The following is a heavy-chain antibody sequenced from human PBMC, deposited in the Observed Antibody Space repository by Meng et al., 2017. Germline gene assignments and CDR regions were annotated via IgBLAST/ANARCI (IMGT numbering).Heavy chain of an antibody. Sequence: QLQLQESGSGLVKPSQTLSLTCAVSGGSLSSGGYSWSWIRQPPGKGLEWIGYIYHSGSTYYNPSLKSRVTISVDRSKNQFSLKLSSVTAADTAVYYCARDGGSYDSSGYYYWGQGTLVTVSS. D-gene: IGHD3-22*01. CDR1: GGSLSSGGYS. CDR3: ARDGGSYDSSGYYY. J-gene: IGHJ4*02. CDR2: IYHSGST. V-gene: IGHV4-30-2*01.